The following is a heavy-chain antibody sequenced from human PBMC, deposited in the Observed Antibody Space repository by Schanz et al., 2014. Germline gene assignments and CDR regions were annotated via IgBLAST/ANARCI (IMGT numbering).Heavy chain of an antibody. CDR1: GFSFSDYG. V-gene: IGHV3-30*03. Sequence: QLQLVESGGGVVQPGRSLRLSCAGSGFSFSDYGMHWVRQAPGRGLEWVAVISYHGSERYYADSVKGRFTISRDNSKNSLYLQMNSLRAEDTAVYYCARAGCINGACKYGMDVWGQGTTVTVSS. J-gene: IGHJ6*02. D-gene: IGHD2-8*01. CDR3: ARAGCINGACKYGMDV. CDR2: ISYHGSER.